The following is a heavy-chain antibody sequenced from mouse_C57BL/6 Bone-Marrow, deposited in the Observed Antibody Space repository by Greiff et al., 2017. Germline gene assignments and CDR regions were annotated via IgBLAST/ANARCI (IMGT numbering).Heavy chain of an antibody. Sequence: QVQLQQSGAELVKPGASVKISCKASGYTITDYYINWVKQRPGQGLEWIGKIGPGRGSTYYNEKFKGKATLTADKSSSAAYMQLSSLTSEDSAVYFCARLGYDRADYGGQGTTLTVSS. V-gene: IGHV1-77*01. CDR3: ARLGYDRADY. CDR1: GYTITDYY. D-gene: IGHD2-14*01. CDR2: IGPGRGST. J-gene: IGHJ2*01.